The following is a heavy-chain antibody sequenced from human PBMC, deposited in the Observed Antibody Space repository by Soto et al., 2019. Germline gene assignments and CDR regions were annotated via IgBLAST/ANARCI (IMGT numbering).Heavy chain of an antibody. CDR3: ARAGHYYDSSGYYWGFDY. D-gene: IGHD3-22*01. CDR2: IIPIFGTA. J-gene: IGHJ4*02. CDR1: GYTFTGYY. V-gene: IGHV1-69*06. Sequence: SVKVSCKASGYTFTGYYMHWVRQAPGQGLEWMGGIIPIFGTANYAQKFQGRVTITADKSTSTAYMELSSLRSEDTAVYYCARAGHYYDSSGYYWGFDYWGQGTLVTVSS.